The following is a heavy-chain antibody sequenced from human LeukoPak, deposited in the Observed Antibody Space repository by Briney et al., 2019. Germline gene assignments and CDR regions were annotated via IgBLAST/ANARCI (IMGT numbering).Heavy chain of an antibody. CDR2: INHSGST. CDR3: ASSNLEYALDY. CDR1: GRSFSGYY. D-gene: IGHD2-8*01. J-gene: IGHJ4*02. Sequence: SETLSLTCAVYGRSFSGYYWSWIRQPPGKGLEWIGEINHSGSTNYNPSLKSRVTISVDTSKNQFSLKLSSVTAADTAVYYCASSNLEYALDYWGQGTLVTVSS. V-gene: IGHV4-34*01.